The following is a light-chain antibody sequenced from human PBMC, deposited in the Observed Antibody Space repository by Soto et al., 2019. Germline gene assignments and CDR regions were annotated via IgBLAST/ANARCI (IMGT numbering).Light chain of an antibody. CDR2: AVT. J-gene: IGLJ2*01. V-gene: IGLV2-14*01. CDR3: SSFASSTTLL. CDR1: ATDVGAYNY. Sequence: QSVLTQPASVSGSPGQSITISCTGTATDVGAYNYVSWYQQHPGRAPKLIIYAVTDRPSEVADRFSGSKSGDTASLTISGLQAEDEAHYYCSSFASSTTLLFGGGTKLTVL.